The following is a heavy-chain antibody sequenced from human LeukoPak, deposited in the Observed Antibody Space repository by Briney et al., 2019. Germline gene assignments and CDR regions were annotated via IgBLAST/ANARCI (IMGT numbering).Heavy chain of an antibody. D-gene: IGHD2-21*01. CDR3: ARVRGDYYLDY. J-gene: IGHJ4*02. Sequence: PGGSLRLSCAASGFIFSSYWMTWVRQAPGKGLEWVANIKQVGGEKYYVDSVKGRFTISRDNAKNSLYLQMNSLRVEDTAVYYCARVRGDYYLDYWGQGALVTVSS. V-gene: IGHV3-7*04. CDR1: GFIFSSYW. CDR2: IKQVGGEK.